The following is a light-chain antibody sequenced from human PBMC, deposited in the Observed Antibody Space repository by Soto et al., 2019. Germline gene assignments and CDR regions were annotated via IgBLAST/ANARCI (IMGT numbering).Light chain of an antibody. V-gene: IGKV3-15*01. CDR2: YTS. J-gene: IGKJ3*01. CDR1: RTVSTN. CDR3: QQYNNWPPGAT. Sequence: DIVMTQSPATLSVSPGERATLSCRASRTVSTNLAWYQQKPGQAPRLLIYYTSTRATGIPARFSGSGSGKEFTLTISSLQSEDVAVYYCQQYNNWPPGATFGPGTKVEIK.